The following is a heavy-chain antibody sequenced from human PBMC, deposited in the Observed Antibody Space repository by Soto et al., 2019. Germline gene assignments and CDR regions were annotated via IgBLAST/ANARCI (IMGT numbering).Heavy chain of an antibody. J-gene: IGHJ4*02. V-gene: IGHV1-69*01. CDR3: AGPPSYCSGGSCYSPRY. D-gene: IGHD2-15*01. Sequence: QVQLVQSGAEVKKPGSSVKVSCKASGGTFSSYAISWVRQAPGQGLEWMGGIIPIFGTANYAQKFQGRVTITADESTSTAYMELRSLRSEDTAVYYCAGPPSYCSGGSCYSPRYWGQGTLVTVSS. CDR1: GGTFSSYA. CDR2: IIPIFGTA.